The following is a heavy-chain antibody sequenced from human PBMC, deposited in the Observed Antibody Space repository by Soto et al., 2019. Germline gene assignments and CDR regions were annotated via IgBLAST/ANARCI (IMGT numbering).Heavy chain of an antibody. CDR2: ISGYNGNA. CDR1: GYTFSSYG. Sequence: VQLVQSGNVVQKPGSSVKVSCKTSGYTFSSYGIIWVRQAPGQGLEWMGWISGYNGNADYAQRFRGRVNMTTDTSTTTVFMELRDLGSDDTAVYFCAREGWLGELLYWGQGSLVTVS. CDR3: AREGWLGELLY. D-gene: IGHD3-10*01. J-gene: IGHJ4*02. V-gene: IGHV1-18*01.